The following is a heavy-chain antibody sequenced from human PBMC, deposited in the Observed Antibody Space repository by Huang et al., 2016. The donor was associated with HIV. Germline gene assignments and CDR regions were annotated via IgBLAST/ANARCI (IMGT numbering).Heavy chain of an antibody. J-gene: IGHJ6*02. Sequence: QVQLVQSGAEVKKPGASVKVSCKASGYTFTGYYMHWVRQAPGHGLEWMGWINPNSGGTNYAQKFQGRGTMTRDTSISTAYMELSRLRSDDTAVYYCAAGVVPAADYYYYYGMDVWGQGTTVTVSS. CDR2: INPNSGGT. V-gene: IGHV1-2*02. CDR1: GYTFTGYY. CDR3: AAGVVPAADYYYYYGMDV. D-gene: IGHD2-2*01.